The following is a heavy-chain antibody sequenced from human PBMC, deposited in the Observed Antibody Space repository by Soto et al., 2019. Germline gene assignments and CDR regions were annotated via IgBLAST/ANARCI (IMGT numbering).Heavy chain of an antibody. Sequence: PSETLSLTCAVSGGSISSGGYSWSWIRQPPGKGLEWIGYIYHSGSTYYNPSLKSRVTISVDRSKNQFSLKLSSVTAADTAVYYCARETKGYSSSWYDWFDPWGQGTLVTAPQ. J-gene: IGHJ5*02. CDR3: ARETKGYSSSWYDWFDP. CDR1: GGSISSGGYS. D-gene: IGHD6-13*01. V-gene: IGHV4-30-2*01. CDR2: IYHSGST.